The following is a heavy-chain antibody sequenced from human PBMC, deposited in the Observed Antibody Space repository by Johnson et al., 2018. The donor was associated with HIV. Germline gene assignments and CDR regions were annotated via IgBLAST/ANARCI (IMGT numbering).Heavy chain of an antibody. CDR1: GFTVSSNE. CDR3: ARGEGAFDI. J-gene: IGHJ3*02. V-gene: IGHV3-38-3*01. Sequence: VQLVESRGVLVQPGGSLRLSCAASGFTVSSNEMSWVRQAPGKGLEWVSSISGGSTYYADSRKGRFTISRDNAKNSLYVQMNSLRAEDTALYYCARGEGAFDIWGQGTMVTVSS. CDR2: ISGGST.